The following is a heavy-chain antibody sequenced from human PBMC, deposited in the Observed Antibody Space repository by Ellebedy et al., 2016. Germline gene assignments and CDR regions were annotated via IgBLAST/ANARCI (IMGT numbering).Heavy chain of an antibody. CDR1: GFTFSSYS. Sequence: GESLKIPXAVSGFTFSSYSFNWIRQAPGKGLEWVSHISSSGSLKFYADSLRDRFTISRDNAKNLLHLQMNSLTAEDTAVYFCTREAGGSFVDSWGQGVLVTVSS. CDR2: ISSSGSLK. CDR3: TREAGGSFVDS. D-gene: IGHD1-26*01. V-gene: IGHV3-48*04. J-gene: IGHJ4*02.